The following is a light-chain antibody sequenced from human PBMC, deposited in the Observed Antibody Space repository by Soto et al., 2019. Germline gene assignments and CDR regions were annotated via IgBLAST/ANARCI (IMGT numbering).Light chain of an antibody. Sequence: QSALTQPASVSGSPGQSITISCTGTSSDVGAYNLVSWYQHHPGKAPKLLISEVSNRPSGVSDRFSGSKSGSTASLAISGLQAEDEADYYCASLTTTSFVFGTGTKVTVL. CDR3: ASLTTTSFV. CDR1: SSDVGAYNL. CDR2: EVS. J-gene: IGLJ1*01. V-gene: IGLV2-14*01.